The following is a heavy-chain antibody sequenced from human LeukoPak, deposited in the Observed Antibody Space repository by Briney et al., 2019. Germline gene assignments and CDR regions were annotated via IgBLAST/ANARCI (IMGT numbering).Heavy chain of an antibody. D-gene: IGHD6-19*01. Sequence: PGGSLRLSCAASGFTFSDYYMSWVRQAPGKGLECVSYISSSSSYTNYADSVKGRFTISRDNAKNSLFLQMKSLRAEDTAVYYCAIHRLPVAGTPFDYWGQGTLATVSS. J-gene: IGHJ4*02. CDR3: AIHRLPVAGTPFDY. CDR2: ISSSSSYT. CDR1: GFTFSDYY. V-gene: IGHV3-11*03.